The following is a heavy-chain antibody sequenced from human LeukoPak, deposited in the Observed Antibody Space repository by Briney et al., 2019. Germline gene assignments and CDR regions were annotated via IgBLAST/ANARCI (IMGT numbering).Heavy chain of an antibody. D-gene: IGHD2-15*01. CDR2: IYHSGTT. J-gene: IGHJ4*02. CDR1: GGSVSSYY. V-gene: IGHV4-59*02. CDR3: ARGYCSGGRCPFLADFDN. Sequence: SETLSLTCTVSGGSVSSYYWGWIRQPPGKGLEWIGYIYHSGTTSYNPSLESRVTISIDTSKNHFSLRLSSVTAADTAVYYCARGYCSGGRCPFLADFDNWGQGTLVTVSS.